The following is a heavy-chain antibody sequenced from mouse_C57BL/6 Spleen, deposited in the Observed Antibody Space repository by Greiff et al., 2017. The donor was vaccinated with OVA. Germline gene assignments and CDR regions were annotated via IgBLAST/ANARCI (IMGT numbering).Heavy chain of an antibody. CDR3: ARNSGTTVVGPLYYYAMDY. CDR2: IWTGGGT. CDR1: GFSLTSYA. Sequence: VQLKESGPGLVAPSQSLSITCTVSGFSLTSYAISWVRQPPGKGLEWLGVIWTGGGTNYNSALKSRLSISKDNSKSQVFLKMNSLQTDDTARYYCARNSGTTVVGPLYYYAMDYWGQGTSVTVSS. J-gene: IGHJ4*01. D-gene: IGHD1-1*01. V-gene: IGHV2-9-1*01.